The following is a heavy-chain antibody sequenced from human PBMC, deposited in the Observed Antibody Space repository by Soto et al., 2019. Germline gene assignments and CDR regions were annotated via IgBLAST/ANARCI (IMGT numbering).Heavy chain of an antibody. CDR3: ARALGYCSSTSCPGDAFDI. V-gene: IGHV1-18*01. CDR1: GYTFTSYG. J-gene: IGHJ3*02. D-gene: IGHD2-2*01. Sequence: ASVKVSCKASGYTFTSYGISWVRQAPGQGLEWMGWISAYNGNTNYAQKLQGRVTMTTDTSTSTAYMELSRLRSDDTAVYYCARALGYCSSTSCPGDAFDIWGQGTMVTVSS. CDR2: ISAYNGNT.